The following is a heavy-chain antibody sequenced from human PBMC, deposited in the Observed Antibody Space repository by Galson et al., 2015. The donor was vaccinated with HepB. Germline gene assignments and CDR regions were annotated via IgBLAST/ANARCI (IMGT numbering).Heavy chain of an antibody. V-gene: IGHV3-15*07. CDR2: IKSKTDGGTT. CDR1: GFTFSNAW. CDR3: TTTYYDFWSGYFHPYYFDY. D-gene: IGHD3-3*01. Sequence: SLRLSCAASGFTFSNAWMNWVRQAPGKGLEWVGRIKSKTDGGTTDYAAPVKGRFTISRDDSKNTLYLQMNSLKTEDTAVYYCTTTYYDFWSGYFHPYYFDYWGQGTLVTVSS. J-gene: IGHJ4*02.